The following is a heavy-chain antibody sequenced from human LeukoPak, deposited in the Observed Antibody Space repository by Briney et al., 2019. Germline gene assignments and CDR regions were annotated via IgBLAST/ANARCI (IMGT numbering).Heavy chain of an antibody. Sequence: GRSLRLSCAASGFTFSSYAMHWVRQAPGKGLEWVAVISYDGSNKYYADSVKGRFTISRDNSKNTLYLQMNSLRAEDTAVYYCARDLIPRERWCNWFDPWGQGTLVTVSS. CDR3: ARDLIPRERWCNWFDP. CDR2: ISYDGSNK. J-gene: IGHJ5*02. CDR1: GFTFSSYA. D-gene: IGHD2-21*01. V-gene: IGHV3-30-3*01.